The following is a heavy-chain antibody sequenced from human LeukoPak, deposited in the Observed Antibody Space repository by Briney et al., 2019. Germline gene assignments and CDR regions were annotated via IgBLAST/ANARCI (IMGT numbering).Heavy chain of an antibody. Sequence: PGGSLRLSCAASGFTFSNAWMSWVRQAPGKGLEWVGRIKSKTDGGTTDYAAPVKGRFTISRDDSKNTLYLQMNSLKTEDTAVYYCTRIGVPAAAGYYYYYYMDVWGKGTTVTISS. V-gene: IGHV3-15*01. CDR2: IKSKTDGGTT. J-gene: IGHJ6*03. CDR3: TRIGVPAAAGYYYYYYMDV. D-gene: IGHD2-2*01. CDR1: GFTFSNAW.